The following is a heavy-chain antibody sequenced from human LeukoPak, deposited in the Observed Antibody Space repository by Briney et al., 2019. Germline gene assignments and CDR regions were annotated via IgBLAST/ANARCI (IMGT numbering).Heavy chain of an antibody. V-gene: IGHV4-31*03. J-gene: IGHJ3*02. D-gene: IGHD3-10*01. CDR3: ARQVWFGELLSGAFDI. CDR1: GGSISSGGYY. Sequence: SETLSLTCTVSGGSISSGGYYWSWIRQHPGKGLEWIGYIYYSGSTYYNPSLKSRVTISVDTSKNQFSLKLSSVTAADTAVYYCARQVWFGELLSGAFDIWGQGTMVTVSS. CDR2: IYYSGST.